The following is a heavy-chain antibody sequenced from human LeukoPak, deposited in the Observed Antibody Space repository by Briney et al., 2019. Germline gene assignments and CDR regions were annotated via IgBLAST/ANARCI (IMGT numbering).Heavy chain of an antibody. CDR2: IYYSGST. CDR3: ARDVGGYDFWSGYYNDAFDI. Sequence: SETLSLTCTVSGGSISSHYWSWIRQPPGKGLEWIGYIYYSGSTNYNPSLKSRVTISVDTSKNQFSLKLSSVTAADTAVYYRARDVGGYDFWSGYYNDAFDIWGQGTMVTVSS. V-gene: IGHV4-59*11. D-gene: IGHD3-3*01. CDR1: GGSISSHY. J-gene: IGHJ3*02.